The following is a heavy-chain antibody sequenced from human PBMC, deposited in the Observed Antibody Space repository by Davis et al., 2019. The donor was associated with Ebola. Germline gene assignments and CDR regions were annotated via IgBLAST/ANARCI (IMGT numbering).Heavy chain of an antibody. CDR3: ARLGIADLYWYFDL. Sequence: PGGSLRLSCTGSGYSFTSYWIGWVRQMPGKGLEWMGIIYPGDSDTRYSPSFQGQVTISADKSISTAYLQWSSLKASDTAMYYCARLGIADLYWYFDLWGRGTLVTVSS. V-gene: IGHV5-51*01. D-gene: IGHD6-13*01. CDR1: GYSFTSYW. CDR2: IYPGDSDT. J-gene: IGHJ2*01.